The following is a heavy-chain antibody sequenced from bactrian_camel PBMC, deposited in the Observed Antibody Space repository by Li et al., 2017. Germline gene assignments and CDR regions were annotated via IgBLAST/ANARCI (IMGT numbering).Heavy chain of an antibody. V-gene: IGHV3S63*01. CDR2: ISTGGLVP. Sequence: HVQLVESGGGSVQAGGSLRLSCTASGFTFDDSDLAWFRQAPGKEREGVAGISTGGLVPVYVDSVKGRFSISRDSARRTLYLQMRGLKPEDTAMYYCAAAPEDCRTPNDPLNFRSPDFTYWGQGTQVTVS. CDR3: AAAPEDCRTPNDPLNFRSPDFTY. CDR1: GFTFDDSD. J-gene: IGHJ6*01. D-gene: IGHD8*01.